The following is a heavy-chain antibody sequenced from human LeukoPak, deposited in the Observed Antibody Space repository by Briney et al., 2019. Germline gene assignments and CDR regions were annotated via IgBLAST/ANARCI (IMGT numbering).Heavy chain of an antibody. CDR1: GGSISSSSYY. CDR3: ARFYGSGSYCDY. V-gene: IGHV4-39*01. D-gene: IGHD3-10*01. J-gene: IGHJ4*02. CDR2: IYYSGST. Sequence: SGTLSLTCTVSGGSISSSSYYWGWIRQPPGKGLEWIGSIYYSGSTYYNPSLKSRVTISVDTSKNQFSLKLSSVTAADTAVYYCARFYGSGSYCDYWGQGTLVTVSS.